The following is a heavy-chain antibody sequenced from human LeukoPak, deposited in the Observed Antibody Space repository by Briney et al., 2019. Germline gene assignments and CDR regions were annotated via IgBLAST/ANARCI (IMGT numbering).Heavy chain of an antibody. CDR1: GYTFTSYY. Sequence: ASVKVSCKASGYTFTSYYMHWVRQAPRQGLEWMGIINPSGGSTSYAQKFQGRVTMTRDTSTSTVYMELSSLRSEDTAVYYCARALYRSGWYKASRYYYGMDVWGQGTTVTVSS. CDR2: INPSGGST. D-gene: IGHD6-19*01. V-gene: IGHV1-46*01. CDR3: ARALYRSGWYKASRYYYGMDV. J-gene: IGHJ6*02.